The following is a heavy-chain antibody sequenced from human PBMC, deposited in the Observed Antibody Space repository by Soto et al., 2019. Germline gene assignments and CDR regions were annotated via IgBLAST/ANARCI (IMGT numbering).Heavy chain of an antibody. V-gene: IGHV1-69*06. J-gene: IGHJ4*02. CDR2: IVPNVGTV. D-gene: IGHD3-3*01. Sequence: SVKVSCKSSGGTFSSFINYPINWVRQAPGQGLEWMGGIVPNVGTVNYAQKFRGKVTITADKSTGTAYMELGSLRSEDTALYYCARRDTSGFLRYFDNWGQGTQVTVSS. CDR1: GGTFSSFINYP. CDR3: ARRDTSGFLRYFDN.